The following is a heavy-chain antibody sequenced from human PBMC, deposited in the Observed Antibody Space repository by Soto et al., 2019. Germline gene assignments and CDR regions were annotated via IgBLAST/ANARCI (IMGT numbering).Heavy chain of an antibody. CDR3: AINYYDSSGSGAHYYYYGMDV. CDR1: GYTFTSYA. CDR2: INAGNGNT. J-gene: IGHJ6*02. D-gene: IGHD3-22*01. V-gene: IGHV1-3*01. Sequence: ASVKVSCKASGYTFTSYAMHWVRQAPGQRLEWMGWINAGNGNTKYSQKFQGRVTITADESTSTAYMELSSLRSEDTAVYYCAINYYDSSGSGAHYYYYGMDVWGQGTTVTVSS.